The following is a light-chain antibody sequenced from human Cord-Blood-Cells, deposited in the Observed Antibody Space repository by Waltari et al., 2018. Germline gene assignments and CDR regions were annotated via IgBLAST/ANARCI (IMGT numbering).Light chain of an antibody. V-gene: IGKV3-11*01. CDR1: QSVSSY. CDR3: QQRSNWPPIT. J-gene: IGKJ5*01. Sequence: EIVLTQSPATLSLSPGERATLSCRASQSVSSYLAWYQQKPGQAPRLLIYEASNRATGIPARCIGSGSGTDFTLTISSLEPEDFAVYYCQQRSNWPPITFGQGTRLEIK. CDR2: EAS.